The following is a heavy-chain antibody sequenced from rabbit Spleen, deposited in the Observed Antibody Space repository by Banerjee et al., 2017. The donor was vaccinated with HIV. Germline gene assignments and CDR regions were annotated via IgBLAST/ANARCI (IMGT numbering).Heavy chain of an antibody. J-gene: IGHJ4*01. V-gene: IGHV1S7*01. D-gene: IGHD4-1*01. Sequence: QVKETGGGLVQPGGSLTLSCKGSGFDFRRYYLSWVRQAPGKGLEWIGIIDVGEVNIDYASWVNGRFTISSDNAQNTVDLQMNSLTPADTATYFCARNANGGWDLWGPGTLVTVS. CDR1: GFDFRRYY. CDR2: IDVGEVNI. CDR3: ARNANGGWDL.